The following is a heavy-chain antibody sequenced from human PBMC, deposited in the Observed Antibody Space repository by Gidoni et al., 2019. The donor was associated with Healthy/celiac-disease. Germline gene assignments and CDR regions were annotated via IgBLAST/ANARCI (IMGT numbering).Heavy chain of an antibody. CDR2: INPSGGST. Sequence: QVQLVQSGAEVKKPGASVKVSCKASGYTFTSYYMHWVRHAPGQGLEWMGIINPSGGSTSYAQKFQGRVTMTRDTSTSTVYMELSSLRSEDTAVYYCARGPLEVAANDAFDIWGQGTMVTVSS. CDR1: GYTFTSYY. J-gene: IGHJ3*02. V-gene: IGHV1-46*01. D-gene: IGHD2-15*01. CDR3: ARGPLEVAANDAFDI.